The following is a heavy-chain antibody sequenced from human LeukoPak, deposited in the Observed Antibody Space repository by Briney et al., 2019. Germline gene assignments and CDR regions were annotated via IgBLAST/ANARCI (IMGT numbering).Heavy chain of an antibody. CDR3: AKEGRGGFDI. CDR2: IGYDGSKI. V-gene: IGHV3-30*02. J-gene: IGHJ3*02. Sequence: QPGGSLRLSCAASGFTFSRSGMHWVRQAPGKGLEWVTFIGYDGSKIYYADSVKGRFTVSRDNSKNMLYLQMNSLKAEDTAVYYCAKEGRGGFDIWGQGTTVTVSS. D-gene: IGHD3-16*01. CDR1: GFTFSRSG.